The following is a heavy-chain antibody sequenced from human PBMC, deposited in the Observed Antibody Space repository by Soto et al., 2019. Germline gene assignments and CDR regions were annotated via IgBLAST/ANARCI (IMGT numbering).Heavy chain of an antibody. CDR2: IYPGDSDT. Sequence: GESLKSSCKGSGYSFTNYWIGWVRQMPGKGLEWMGIIYPGDSDTRYSPSFQGQVTISADKSISTAYLQWSSLKASDTAMYYCARRKDYYYYGMDVWGQGTTVTVSS. CDR3: ARRKDYYYYGMDV. CDR1: GYSFTNYW. V-gene: IGHV5-51*01. J-gene: IGHJ6*02.